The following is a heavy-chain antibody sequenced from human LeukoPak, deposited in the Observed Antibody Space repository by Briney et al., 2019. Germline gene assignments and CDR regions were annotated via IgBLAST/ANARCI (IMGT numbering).Heavy chain of an antibody. V-gene: IGHV3-72*01. CDR2: IRDKANSYST. J-gene: IGHJ3*02. CDR3: ARERWRSGSYHDAFDI. CDR1: GFTFSDHY. Sequence: GGSLRLSCAASGFTFSDHYMQWVRQAPGKGLEWVGRIRDKANSYSTEYAASVKGRFTISRDDSEKSMYQQMNSLRTEDTAVYYCARERWRSGSYHDAFDIWGQGTLVTVSS. D-gene: IGHD1-26*01.